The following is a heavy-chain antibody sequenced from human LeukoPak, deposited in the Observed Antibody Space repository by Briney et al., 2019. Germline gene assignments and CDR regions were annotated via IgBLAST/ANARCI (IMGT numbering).Heavy chain of an antibody. CDR1: GFTFSSYA. CDR3: AHIQAYYGSGSYYSSGD. Sequence: GGSLRLSCAASGFTFSSYAMSWVRQAPGKGLEWVSAISGSGGSTYYADPVKGRFTISRDNSKNTLYLQMNSLRAEDTAVYYCAHIQAYYGSGSYYSSGDWGQGTLVTVSS. V-gene: IGHV3-23*01. D-gene: IGHD3-10*01. J-gene: IGHJ4*02. CDR2: ISGSGGST.